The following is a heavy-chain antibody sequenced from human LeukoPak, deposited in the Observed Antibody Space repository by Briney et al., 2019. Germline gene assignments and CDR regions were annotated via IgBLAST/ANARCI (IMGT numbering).Heavy chain of an antibody. Sequence: GGSLRLSCAASGFTSSNYAMSWVRQAPGKGLEWVSSISINGGSTYYAESVKGRFTISRDNSKNTLYLQMNSLRAEDTAVYYCAKRLAVAGQYYFDYWGQGTLVTVSS. V-gene: IGHV3-23*01. CDR2: ISINGGST. CDR3: AKRLAVAGQYYFDY. D-gene: IGHD6-19*01. J-gene: IGHJ4*02. CDR1: GFTSSNYA.